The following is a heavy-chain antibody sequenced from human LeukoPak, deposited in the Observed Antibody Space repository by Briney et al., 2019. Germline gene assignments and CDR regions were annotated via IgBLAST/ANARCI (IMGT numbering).Heavy chain of an antibody. CDR3: AREPGIGYAFDI. V-gene: IGHV3-7*01. Sequence: GGSLRLSCVVSGFTFNSSWMTWVRQAPGKGLEWVANIKQDGSETHYVDSVKGRFTISRDNAKNSLYLQMNSLRAEDTAVYYCAREPGIGYAFDIWGHGTVVTVSS. CDR2: IKQDGSET. CDR1: GFTFNSSW. D-gene: IGHD2/OR15-2a*01. J-gene: IGHJ3*02.